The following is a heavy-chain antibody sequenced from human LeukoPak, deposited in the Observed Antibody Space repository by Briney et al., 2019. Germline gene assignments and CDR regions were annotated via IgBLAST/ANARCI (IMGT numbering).Heavy chain of an antibody. Sequence: TSETLSLTCAVSGYSISSGYYWGWIRQPPGKGLEWIGSIYHSGSTYYNPSLKSRVTISVDTSKNQFSQKLSSVTAADTAVYYCVRPNLSLNAFDIWGQGTMVTVSS. CDR3: VRPNLSLNAFDI. J-gene: IGHJ3*02. CDR2: IYHSGST. V-gene: IGHV4-38-2*01. D-gene: IGHD1-14*01. CDR1: GYSISSGYY.